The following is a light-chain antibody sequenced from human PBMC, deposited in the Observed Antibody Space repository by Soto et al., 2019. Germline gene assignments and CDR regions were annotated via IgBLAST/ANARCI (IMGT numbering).Light chain of an antibody. V-gene: IGKV1-39*01. CDR1: QSIDSW. Sequence: DIQMTQSPSPMSASVGDRVTITCRASQSIDSWLAWYQQKPGKAPKLLIYAASSLQSGVPSRFSGSGSGTDFTLTISSLQPEDFATYYCQQSYSTPGTFGQGTKVDIK. CDR2: AAS. CDR3: QQSYSTPGT. J-gene: IGKJ1*01.